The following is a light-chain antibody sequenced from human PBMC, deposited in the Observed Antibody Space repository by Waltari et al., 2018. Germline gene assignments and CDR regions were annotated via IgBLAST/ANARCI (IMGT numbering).Light chain of an antibody. CDR1: ALPKKS. CDR2: EDS. CDR3: YSTDSSGNHRGV. J-gene: IGLJ2*01. Sequence: SYELPQPPSVSVSPGQTARFTFSGDALPKKSAYWYQQKSGQAPVLVIYEDSKRPSGIPERISGASSGTMATLTISGAQVEDEADYYCYSTDSSGNHRGVFGGGTKLTVL. V-gene: IGLV3-10*01.